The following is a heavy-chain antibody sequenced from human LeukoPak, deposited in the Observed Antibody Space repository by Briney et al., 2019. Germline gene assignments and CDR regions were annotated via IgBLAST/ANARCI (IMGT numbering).Heavy chain of an antibody. CDR3: ARDSSSLEAFDI. Sequence: TGGSLRLSCAASGFTFSSYGMSWVRQAPGKGLEWVSAISGSGGSTYYADSVKGRFTISRDNAKNSLYPQMNSLRAEDTAVYYCARDSSSLEAFDIWGQGTMVTVSS. J-gene: IGHJ3*02. D-gene: IGHD6-13*01. CDR1: GFTFSSYG. V-gene: IGHV3-23*01. CDR2: ISGSGGST.